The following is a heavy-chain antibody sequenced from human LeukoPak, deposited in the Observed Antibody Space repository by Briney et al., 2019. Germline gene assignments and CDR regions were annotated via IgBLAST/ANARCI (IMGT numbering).Heavy chain of an antibody. CDR1: GYSISSGYY. Sequence: SETLSLTCTVSGYSISSGYYWGWIRQPPGKGLEWIGSIYHSGSTYYNPSLKSRVTISVDTSKNQFSLKLSSVTAADTAVYYCAKITMVRGVFAFDIWGQGTMVTVSS. CDR3: AKITMVRGVFAFDI. J-gene: IGHJ3*02. D-gene: IGHD3-10*01. CDR2: IYHSGST. V-gene: IGHV4-38-2*02.